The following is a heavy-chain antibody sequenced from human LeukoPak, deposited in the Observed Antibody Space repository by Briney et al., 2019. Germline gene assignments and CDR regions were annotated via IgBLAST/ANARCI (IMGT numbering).Heavy chain of an antibody. CDR2: IWYDGSNK. D-gene: IGHD3-9*01. CDR3: ARGNYDILTGYYIGLGY. CDR1: GFTFSSYG. V-gene: IGHV3-33*01. Sequence: GGSLRLSCAASGFTFSSYGMHWVRQAPGKGLEWVAVIWYDGSNKYYADSVKGRFTISRDNSKNTLYLQMNSLRAEDTAVYYCARGNYDILTGYYIGLGYWGQGTLVTVSS. J-gene: IGHJ4*02.